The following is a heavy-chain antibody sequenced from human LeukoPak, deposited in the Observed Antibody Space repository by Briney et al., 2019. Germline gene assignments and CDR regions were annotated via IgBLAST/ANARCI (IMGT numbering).Heavy chain of an antibody. CDR1: GFTVNSNY. V-gene: IGHV3-53*01. CDR2: IYSGDST. J-gene: IGHJ4*02. D-gene: IGHD4-17*01. CDR3: ARDSTATTTDY. Sequence: QPGGSLRLSCAASGFTVNSNYMTWVRQAPGKGLEWVSVIYSGDSTYYADSVKGRFTISRDSSKNTLYLQMNSLRAEDTAVYYCARDSTATTTDYWGQGALVTVSS.